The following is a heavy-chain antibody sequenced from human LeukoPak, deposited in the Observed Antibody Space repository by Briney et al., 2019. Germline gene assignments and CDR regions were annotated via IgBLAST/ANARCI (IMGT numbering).Heavy chain of an antibody. CDR2: INHSGST. V-gene: IGHV4-34*01. Sequence: LETLSLTCAVSGGSFSGYYWNWIRQPPGKGLEWIGEINHSGSTNHNPSLKSRVTMSVDMSKNQFFLKLSSVTAADTAVYYCARRAYFYASGSLNWFDPWGQGTLVTVSS. J-gene: IGHJ5*02. CDR3: ARRAYFYASGSLNWFDP. CDR1: GGSFSGYY. D-gene: IGHD3-10*01.